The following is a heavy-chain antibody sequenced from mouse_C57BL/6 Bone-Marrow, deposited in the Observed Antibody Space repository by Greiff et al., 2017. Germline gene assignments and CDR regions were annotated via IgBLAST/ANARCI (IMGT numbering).Heavy chain of an antibody. CDR3: ARENYYGSSLFAY. D-gene: IGHD1-1*01. J-gene: IGHJ3*01. CDR1: GYSFPGYY. Sequence: VQLQQSGPELVKPGASVKISCKASGYSFPGYYMNWVKQSPEKSLEWIGEINPSTGGTTYNQKFKAKATLTVDKSSSTAYMQLKSLTSEDSAVYYCARENYYGSSLFAYWGQGTLVTVSA. V-gene: IGHV1-42*01. CDR2: INPSTGGT.